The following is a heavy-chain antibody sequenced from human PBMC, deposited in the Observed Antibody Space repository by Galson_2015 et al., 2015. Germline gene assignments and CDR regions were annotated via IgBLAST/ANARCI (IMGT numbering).Heavy chain of an antibody. CDR1: GGSISSGGYY. Sequence: LTCTVSGGSISSGGYYWSWIRQHPGKGLEWIGYIYYSGSTYYNPSLKSRVTISVDTPKNQFSLKLSSVTAADTAVYYCARVRPYFDWLFDYWGQGTLVTVSS. V-gene: IGHV4-31*03. CDR2: IYYSGST. CDR3: ARVRPYFDWLFDY. D-gene: IGHD3-9*01. J-gene: IGHJ4*02.